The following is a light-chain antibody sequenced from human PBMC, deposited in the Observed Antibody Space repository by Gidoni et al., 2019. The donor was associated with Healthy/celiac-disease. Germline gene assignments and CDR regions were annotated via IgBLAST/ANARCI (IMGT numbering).Light chain of an antibody. Sequence: EIVMTQSPATLSVSPGERATLSCRASQSVSSNLAWSQQKPGQATRLLIYGASTRATGIPARFSGSVSGTEFTLTISSLQSEDFAVYYCQQYNNWPLYPFGQGTKLEIK. CDR3: QQYNNWPLYP. CDR1: QSVSSN. CDR2: GAS. V-gene: IGKV3-15*01. J-gene: IGKJ2*01.